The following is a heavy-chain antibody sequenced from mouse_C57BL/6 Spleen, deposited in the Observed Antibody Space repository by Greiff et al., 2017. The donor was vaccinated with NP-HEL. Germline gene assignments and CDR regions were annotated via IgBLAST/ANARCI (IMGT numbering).Heavy chain of an antibody. Sequence: VQLQQSGPELVKPGASVKISCKASGYTFTDYYMNWVKQSHGKSLEWIGDINPNNGGTSYNQKFKGKATLTVDKSSSTAYMELRSLTSEDSAVYYCVGLRRYYYAMDYWGQGTSVTVSS. CDR1: GYTFTDYY. CDR2: INPNNGGT. J-gene: IGHJ4*01. V-gene: IGHV1-26*01. CDR3: VGLRRYYYAMDY. D-gene: IGHD2-4*01.